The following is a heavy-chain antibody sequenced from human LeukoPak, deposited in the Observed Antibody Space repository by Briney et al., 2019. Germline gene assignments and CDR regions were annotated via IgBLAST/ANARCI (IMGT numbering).Heavy chain of an antibody. J-gene: IGHJ1*01. D-gene: IGHD2-15*01. CDR2: ISSSSSYI. Sequence: GGSLRLSCAASGFTFSSYSMNWVRQAPGKGLEWVSSISSSSSYIYYADSVKGRFTISRDNAKNSLYLQMNSLRAEDTAVYYCARGSGGIPSYFQHRGQGTLVTVSS. CDR1: GFTFSSYS. CDR3: ARGSGGIPSYFQH. V-gene: IGHV3-21*01.